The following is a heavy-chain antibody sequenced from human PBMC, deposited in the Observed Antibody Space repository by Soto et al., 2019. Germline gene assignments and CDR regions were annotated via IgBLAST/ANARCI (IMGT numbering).Heavy chain of an antibody. J-gene: IGHJ3*02. CDR3: ASLVTYYYDSSGSPGAFDI. Sequence: ASVNVSCKASGYTFTSYGISWVRQAPGQGLEWMGWISAYNGNTNYAQKLQGRVTMTTDTSTSTAYMELRSLRSDNTAVYYCASLVTYYYDSSGSPGAFDIWGQGTMVTVSS. V-gene: IGHV1-18*01. CDR2: ISAYNGNT. D-gene: IGHD3-22*01. CDR1: GYTFTSYG.